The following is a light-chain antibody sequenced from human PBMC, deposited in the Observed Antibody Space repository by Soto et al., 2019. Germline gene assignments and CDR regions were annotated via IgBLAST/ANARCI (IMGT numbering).Light chain of an antibody. J-gene: IGLJ2*01. CDR2: EVS. Sequence: QSVLTQPAYVSGSPGQSITISCTGTSRDVGGYNYVSWYQQHPGKAPKLMIYEVSNRPSGVSNRFSGSKSGNTASLTISGLQAEDEADYYCSSYTSSSTPGVFGGGTKLTVL. CDR1: SRDVGGYNY. V-gene: IGLV2-14*01. CDR3: SSYTSSSTPGV.